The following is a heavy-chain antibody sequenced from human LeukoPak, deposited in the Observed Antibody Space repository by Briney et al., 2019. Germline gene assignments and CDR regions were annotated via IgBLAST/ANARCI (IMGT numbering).Heavy chain of an antibody. CDR1: DGPMSRNSYH. J-gene: IGHJ4*02. CDR2: LYYSGST. D-gene: IGHD1-26*01. Sequence: ETETLLCTVSDGPMSRNSYHWDRIRLPPVKGLEWIGNLYYSGSTYYNPSLKSRISISVDKYTIQFSLKLNSVTAADTAVNYCASRHEWEFDYWGQGTLVTVSS. V-gene: IGHV4-39*01. CDR3: ASRHEWEFDY.